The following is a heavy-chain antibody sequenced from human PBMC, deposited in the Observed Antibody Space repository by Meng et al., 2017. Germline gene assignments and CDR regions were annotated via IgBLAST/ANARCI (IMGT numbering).Heavy chain of an antibody. CDR2: INAGNGNT. CDR3: ARDRQTYYYDSSGYFDY. J-gene: IGHJ4*02. V-gene: IGHV1-3*01. D-gene: IGHD3-22*01. Sequence: GVRVRLPAASFNVYGKRSGYTFTLYAMHWVRQARGQRLEWMGWINAGNGNTKYSQKFQGRVTITRDTSASTAYMELSSLRSEDTAVYYCARDRQTYYYDSSGYFDYWGQGTLVTVSS. CDR1: GYTFTLYA.